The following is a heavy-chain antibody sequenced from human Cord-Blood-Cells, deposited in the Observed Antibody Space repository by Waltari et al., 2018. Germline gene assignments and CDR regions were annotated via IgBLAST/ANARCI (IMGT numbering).Heavy chain of an antibody. D-gene: IGHD3-9*01. CDR2: INPNSGGT. V-gene: IGHV1-2*02. J-gene: IGHJ4*02. CDR3: AAISSVRELDY. Sequence: QVQLVQSGAEVKKPGASVKVSCKASGYTFTGYYMHWVRQAPGQGLEWMGWINPNSGGTTYAQNLQGRVTMTRDTSISTAYMELSRLRSDDTAVYYCAAISSVRELDYWGQGTLGTVSS. CDR1: GYTFTGYY.